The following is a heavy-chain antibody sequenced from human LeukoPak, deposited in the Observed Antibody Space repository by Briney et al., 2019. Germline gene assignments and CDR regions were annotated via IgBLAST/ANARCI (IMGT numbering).Heavy chain of an antibody. J-gene: IGHJ4*02. V-gene: IGHV1-18*04. D-gene: IGHD2-15*01. CDR3: ARENLGYCSGGSCYYFDY. CDR1: GYTFTGYY. Sequence: ASVKVSCKASGYTFTGYYMHWVRQAPGQGLEWMGWISAYNGNTNYAQKLQGRVTMTTDTSTSTAYMELRSLRSDDTAVYYCARENLGYCSGGSCYYFDYWGQGTLVTVSS. CDR2: ISAYNGNT.